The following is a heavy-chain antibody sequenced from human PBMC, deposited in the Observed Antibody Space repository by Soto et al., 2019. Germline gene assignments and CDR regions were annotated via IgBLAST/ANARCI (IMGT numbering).Heavy chain of an antibody. CDR3: VRGHDPFSSGYPYYYYYGMDV. V-gene: IGHV3-21*06. J-gene: IGHJ6*04. CDR1: GFTFNTYS. D-gene: IGHD3-22*01. CDR2: ISSSSSYI. Sequence: PGVSLRLSCAASGFTFNTYSMNWVRQAPGKGLERVSSISSSSSYIYYADSVKGRFAISRDNAKNSLYLQMNSLRAEDTAVYYCVRGHDPFSSGYPYYYYYGMDVWGKGTTVTVSS.